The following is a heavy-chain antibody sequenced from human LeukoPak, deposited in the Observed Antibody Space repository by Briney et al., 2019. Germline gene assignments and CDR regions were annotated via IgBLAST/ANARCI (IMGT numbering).Heavy chain of an antibody. CDR2: ISTTSTTI. CDR3: ARDGRPLDY. Sequence: GGSLRLSCAASGFTFSSYSMNWVRQAPGKGLEWIAYISTTSTTIYYAGSAQGRFTISRDNTKNSLYLQMNSLRVEDTAVYYCARDGRPLDYWGQGTLVTVSS. CDR1: GFTFSSYS. V-gene: IGHV3-48*04. J-gene: IGHJ4*02.